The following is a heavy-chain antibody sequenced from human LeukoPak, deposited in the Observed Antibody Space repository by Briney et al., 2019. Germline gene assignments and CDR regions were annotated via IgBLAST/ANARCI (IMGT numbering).Heavy chain of an antibody. V-gene: IGHV3-53*05. CDR3: AKDDSIAVAGTDY. CDR1: GFTVSSNY. J-gene: IGHJ4*02. CDR2: IYSGGST. Sequence: PGGSLRLSCAASGFTVSSNYMSWVRQAPGKGLEWVSVIYSGGSTYYADSVKGRFTISRDNSKNTLYLQMNSLRAEDTAVYYCAKDDSIAVAGTDYWGQGTLVTVSS. D-gene: IGHD6-19*01.